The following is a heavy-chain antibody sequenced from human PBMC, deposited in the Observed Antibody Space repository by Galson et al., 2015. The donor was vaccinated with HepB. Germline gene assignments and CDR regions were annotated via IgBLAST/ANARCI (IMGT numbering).Heavy chain of an antibody. J-gene: IGHJ4*02. Sequence: SVKVSCKVSGYTLTELSMHWVRQAPGKGLEWMGGFDPEDGETIYAQKFQGRVTMTEDTSTDTAYMELSSLRSEDTAVYYCATGCGGGSCPIDYWGQGTLVTVSS. D-gene: IGHD2-15*01. V-gene: IGHV1-24*01. CDR3: ATGCGGGSCPIDY. CDR1: GYTLTELS. CDR2: FDPEDGET.